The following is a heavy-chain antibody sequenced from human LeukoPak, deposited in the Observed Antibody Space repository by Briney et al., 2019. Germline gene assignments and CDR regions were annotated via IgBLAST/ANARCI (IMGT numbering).Heavy chain of an antibody. V-gene: IGHV1-69*02. CDR1: GGTFSSYT. D-gene: IGHD2-2*01. CDR3: ARVRDIVAVPAATNWFDP. Sequence: SVKVSCKASGGTFSSYTISWVRQAPGQGLEWMGRSIPILGIANYAQKFQGRVTITADKSTSTAYMELSSLRSEDTAVYYCARVRDIVAVPAATNWFDPWGQGTLVTVSS. CDR2: SIPILGIA. J-gene: IGHJ5*02.